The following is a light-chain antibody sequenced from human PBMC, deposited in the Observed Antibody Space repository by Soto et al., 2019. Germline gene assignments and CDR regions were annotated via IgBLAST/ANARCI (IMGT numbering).Light chain of an antibody. J-gene: IGKJ1*01. CDR1: QTVSIY. V-gene: IGKV1-39*01. CDR2: AAS. Sequence: DIQMTQSPSSLSASVGDRVTITCRASQTVSIYLSWYQQKPGKAPKLLISAASSLQSGVPSRLSGSGSGTDFTLTISSLQPEDFATYYCQQSYSSTWTFGQGTKVDIK. CDR3: QQSYSSTWT.